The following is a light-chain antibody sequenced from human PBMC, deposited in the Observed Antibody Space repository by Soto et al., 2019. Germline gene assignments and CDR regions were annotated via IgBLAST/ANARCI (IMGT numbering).Light chain of an antibody. CDR1: SSDVGSYNM. CDR2: EDN. CDR3: CSYVGSSSWV. V-gene: IGLV2-23*01. J-gene: IGLJ3*02. Sequence: QSALTQPASVSGSPGQSITISCTGTSSDVGSYNMVSWYQQHPGKAPKLMIYEDNKRPSGVSNRFSGSKSGNTASLRISGLQAEDEADYYCCSYVGSSSWVFGGGTKLTVL.